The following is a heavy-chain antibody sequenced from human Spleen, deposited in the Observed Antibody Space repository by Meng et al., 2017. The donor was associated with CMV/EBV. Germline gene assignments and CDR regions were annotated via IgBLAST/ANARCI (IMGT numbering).Heavy chain of an antibody. D-gene: IGHD4-17*01. CDR2: VSAENGNT. J-gene: IGHJ4*02. Sequence: KASGYPFDIFGITWVRQAPGQGLEWVGWVSAENGNTNYAQIFQGRVTVTTDTSTNTAYLELRSLRSDDSAVYFCARAGAAVTTNFDFWGQGTLVTVSS. V-gene: IGHV1-18*01. CDR3: ARAGAAVTTNFDF. CDR1: GYPFDIFG.